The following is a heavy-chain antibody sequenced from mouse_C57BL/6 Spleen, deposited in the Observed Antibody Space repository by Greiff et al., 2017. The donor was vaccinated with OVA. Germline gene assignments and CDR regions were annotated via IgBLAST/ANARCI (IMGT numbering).Heavy chain of an antibody. CDR2: IYPGHGDT. CDR3: ARYWDEGWYFDV. CDR1: GYAFSSSW. J-gene: IGHJ1*03. V-gene: IGHV1-82*01. D-gene: IGHD4-1*01. Sequence: VQLQQSGPELVKPGASVKISCKASGYAFSSSWMNWVKQRPGKGLEWIGRIYPGHGDTNYNGKFKGKATLTADKSSSTAYMQLSSLTSEDSAVYFCARYWDEGWYFDVWGTGTTVTVSS.